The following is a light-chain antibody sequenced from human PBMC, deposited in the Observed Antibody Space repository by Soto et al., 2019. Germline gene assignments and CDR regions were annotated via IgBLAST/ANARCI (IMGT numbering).Light chain of an antibody. CDR2: AAY. CDR3: RQDYNSQWK. J-gene: IGKJ1*01. V-gene: IGKV1-6*01. Sequence: AIQMTQSPSSLSASVGDRVTITCRASQDIRNDLGWYQEKVGQAPKLLIYAAYNLQSGVPSRFSGSGSGTDFTLNISSLLPEDCANYYCRQDYNSQWKFGQGKKVEI. CDR1: QDIRND.